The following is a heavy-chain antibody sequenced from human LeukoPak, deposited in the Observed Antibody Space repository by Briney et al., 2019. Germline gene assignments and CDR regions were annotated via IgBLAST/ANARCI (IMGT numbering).Heavy chain of an antibody. Sequence: EASVKVSCKASGYTFTSYAMHWVRQAPGQRLEWMGWISAGNGNTKYSQKFQGRVTITRDTSASTAYMELSSLRSEDTAVYYCAREHYRGYYGSGSSYYFDYWGQGTLVTVSS. CDR2: ISAGNGNT. D-gene: IGHD3-10*01. CDR3: AREHYRGYYGSGSSYYFDY. J-gene: IGHJ4*02. V-gene: IGHV1-3*01. CDR1: GYTFTSYA.